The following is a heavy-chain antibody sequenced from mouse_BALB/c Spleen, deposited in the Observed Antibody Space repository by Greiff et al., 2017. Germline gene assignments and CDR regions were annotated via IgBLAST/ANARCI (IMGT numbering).Heavy chain of an antibody. CDR2: INPSTGYT. CDR3: ARRGGNSYYYAMDY. D-gene: IGHD1-3*01. Sequence: VQLQQSGAELAKPGASVKMSCKASGYTFTSYWMHWVKQRPGQGLEWIGYINPSTGYTEYNQKFKDKATLTADKSSSTAYMQLSSLTSEDSAVYYCARRGGNSYYYAMDYWGQGTSVTVSS. V-gene: IGHV1-7*01. CDR1: GYTFTSYW. J-gene: IGHJ4*01.